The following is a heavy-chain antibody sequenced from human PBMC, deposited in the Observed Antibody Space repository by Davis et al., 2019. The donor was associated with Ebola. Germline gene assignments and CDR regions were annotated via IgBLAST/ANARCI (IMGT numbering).Heavy chain of an antibody. CDR2: ISESGGST. Sequence: GGSLRLSCAASGFTFSNYAMNWVRQAPGKGLEWVSAISESGGSTYYSDSVKGRFTISRDNSKNTMYLQMNSLRAEDTAVYYCARVLHYYDSNGYYAYYYYGMDMWGQGTMVTVSS. CDR1: GFTFSNYA. V-gene: IGHV3-23*01. D-gene: IGHD3-22*01. J-gene: IGHJ6*02. CDR3: ARVLHYYDSNGYYAYYYYGMDM.